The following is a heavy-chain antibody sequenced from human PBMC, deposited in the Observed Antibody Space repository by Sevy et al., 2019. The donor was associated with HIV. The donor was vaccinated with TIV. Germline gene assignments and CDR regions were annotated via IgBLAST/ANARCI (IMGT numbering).Heavy chain of an antibody. CDR2: TRNKADGYTT. D-gene: IGHD6-13*01. CDR3: STHAGIAAAGRVFDY. V-gene: IGHV3-72*01. Sequence: GGSPRLSCAASGFTFSDHYMEWIRQAPGKGLEWVGRTRNKADGYTTEYAASVKGRFTISRDDSENSLYLQMNSLKTEDTAVYYCSTHAGIAAAGRVFDYWGQGALVTVSS. CDR1: GFTFSDHY. J-gene: IGHJ4*02.